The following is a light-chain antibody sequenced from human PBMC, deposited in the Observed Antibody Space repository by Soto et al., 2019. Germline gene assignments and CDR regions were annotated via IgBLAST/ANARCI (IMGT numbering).Light chain of an antibody. J-gene: IGKJ1*01. V-gene: IGKV3-15*01. CDR3: QQYNNWPPWT. CDR2: EAS. Sequence: ILMTQAPATLSVSPGERATLSCRASQSVSNNLAWNQQKPGQAPRLLSYEASTRSTGIPARFSGSVSGTEFTHTISGLQSEDFGAYYCQQYNNWPPWTFGQGTKVDIK. CDR1: QSVSNN.